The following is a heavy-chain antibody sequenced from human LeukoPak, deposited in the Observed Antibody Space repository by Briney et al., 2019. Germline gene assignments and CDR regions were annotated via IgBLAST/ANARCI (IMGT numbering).Heavy chain of an antibody. CDR1: GGTFSSYA. V-gene: IGHV1-69*05. Sequence: SVKVSCKASGGTFSSYAISWVRQAPGQGLEWMGGIIPIFGTANYAQKFQGRVTITTHESTSPAYMELSRLRSEDTAVYYCASAHLPGVTSLVPGGYFDYWGQGTLVTVSS. CDR3: ASAHLPGVTSLVPGGYFDY. J-gene: IGHJ4*02. CDR2: IIPIFGTA. D-gene: IGHD4-23*01.